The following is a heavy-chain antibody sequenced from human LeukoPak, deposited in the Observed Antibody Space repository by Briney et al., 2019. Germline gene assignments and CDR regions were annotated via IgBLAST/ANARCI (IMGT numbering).Heavy chain of an antibody. CDR1: GFTFSSYA. CDR2: IGSTGSNT. Sequence: GGSLRLSCAASGFTFSSYAMSWVRQAPGKGLEWVSTIGSTGSNTYYTDSVKGRFTISRDNSKNTLYLQINGLRADDTAVYYCAKSVSTVTTSPFWGQGTLVTVSS. CDR3: AKSVSTVTTSPF. D-gene: IGHD4-17*01. V-gene: IGHV3-23*01. J-gene: IGHJ4*02.